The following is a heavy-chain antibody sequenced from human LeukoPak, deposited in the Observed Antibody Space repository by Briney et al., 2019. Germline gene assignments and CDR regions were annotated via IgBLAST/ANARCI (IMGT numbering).Heavy chain of an antibody. J-gene: IGHJ4*02. CDR3: AREMATGTTAFDY. Sequence: SETLSLTCTVSGGSISSSSYYWGWVRQPPGTGLEWIGSIYYSGGTYYNPSLKSRVTISVDTSKNQCTLKLSSVTAADTAVYYCAREMATGTTAFDYWGQGTLVTVSS. CDR2: IYYSGGT. V-gene: IGHV4-39*06. CDR1: GGSISSSSYY. D-gene: IGHD1-1*01.